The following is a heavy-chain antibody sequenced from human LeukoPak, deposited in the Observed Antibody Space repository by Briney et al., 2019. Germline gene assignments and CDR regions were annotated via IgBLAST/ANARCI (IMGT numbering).Heavy chain of an antibody. CDR3: ARGASNRFDY. CDR2: IYTDGSST. J-gene: IGHJ4*02. Sequence: PGGSLRLSCAASGFTFSNYWTHWVRQAPGKGLVWVSRIYTDGSSTNYADSVKGRFTISRDNAKNTLYLQMNSLRGEDTAVYYCARGASNRFDYWGQGTLVTVSS. CDR1: GFTFSNYW. V-gene: IGHV3-74*01. D-gene: IGHD1-14*01.